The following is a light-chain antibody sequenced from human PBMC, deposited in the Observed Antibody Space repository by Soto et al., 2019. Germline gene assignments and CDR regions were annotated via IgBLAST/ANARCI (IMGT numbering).Light chain of an antibody. J-gene: IGLJ3*02. CDR2: GNS. Sequence: QSVLTQPPSVSGAPGQRVTISCPGSSSNIGAGYDVHWYQQLPGTAPKLLIYGNSNRPSGVPDRFSGSKSGTSASLAITGLQAEDEADYYCQAHDSSLSGWVFGGGTKLTVL. V-gene: IGLV1-40*01. CDR1: SSNIGAGYD. CDR3: QAHDSSLSGWV.